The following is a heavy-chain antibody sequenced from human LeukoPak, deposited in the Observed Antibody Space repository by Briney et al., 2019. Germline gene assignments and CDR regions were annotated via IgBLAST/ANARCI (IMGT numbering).Heavy chain of an antibody. CDR2: IRWNGGNI. CDR3: AKGGIAVAGTWFDP. D-gene: IGHD6-19*01. V-gene: IGHV3-9*03. J-gene: IGHJ5*02. CDR1: GFTFSSYW. Sequence: GGSLRLSCAASGFTFSSYWMHWVRQAPGKGLEWVSGIRWNGGNIGYADSVKGRFIISRDNARNSLYLQMNSLRAEDMALYYCAKGGIAVAGTWFDPWGQGTLVTVSS.